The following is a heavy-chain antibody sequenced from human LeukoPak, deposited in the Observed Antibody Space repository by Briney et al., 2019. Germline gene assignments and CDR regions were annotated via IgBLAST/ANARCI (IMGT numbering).Heavy chain of an antibody. CDR2: IYPGDSDT. V-gene: IGHV5-51*01. J-gene: IGHJ4*02. D-gene: IGHD6-6*01. CDR3: ALLGSSSSGGTYFDY. Sequence: GESLKISCKGSGYSFTSYWIGWVRQMPGKGLEWMGIIYPGDSDTRYSPSFQGQVTISADKSISTAYLQWSSLKASDTAVYYCALLGSSSSGGTYFDYWGQGTLVTVSS. CDR1: GYSFTSYW.